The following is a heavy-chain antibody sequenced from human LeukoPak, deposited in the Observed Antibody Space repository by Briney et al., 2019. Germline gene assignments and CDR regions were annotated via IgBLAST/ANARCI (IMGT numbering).Heavy chain of an antibody. CDR2: KYASGSG. CDR3: ARDSRSGWDIYFDH. CDR1: GGSISNYY. D-gene: IGHD6-19*01. J-gene: IGHJ4*02. Sequence: PSETLSLTCTVPGGSISNYYWSWIRQSAGKGLEWIGRKYASGSGSYNPALKSRVTMSIETSKNQISLKLNSVTAADTAVYYCARDSRSGWDIYFDHWGQGILVTVSS. V-gene: IGHV4-4*07.